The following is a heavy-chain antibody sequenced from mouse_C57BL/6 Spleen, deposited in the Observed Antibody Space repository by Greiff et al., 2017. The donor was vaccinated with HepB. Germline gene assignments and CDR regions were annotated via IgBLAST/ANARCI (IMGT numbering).Heavy chain of an antibody. J-gene: IGHJ3*01. CDR1: GYAFSSSW. V-gene: IGHV1-82*01. CDR2: IYPGDGDT. CDR3: AREGGSGPLFAY. D-gene: IGHD3-1*01. Sequence: VQLQQSGPELVKPGASVKISCKASGYAFSSSWMNWVKQRPGKGLEWIGRIYPGDGDTNYNGKFKGKATLTADKSSSTAYMQLSSLTSEDSAVYFCAREGGSGPLFAYWGQGTLVTVSA.